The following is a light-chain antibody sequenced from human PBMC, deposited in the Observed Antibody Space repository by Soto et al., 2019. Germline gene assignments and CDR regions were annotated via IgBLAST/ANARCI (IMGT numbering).Light chain of an antibody. CDR2: AAS. J-gene: IGKJ3*01. V-gene: IGKV1-27*01. Sequence: DIKITHSQPSLFQSVGDRATIFCRAGRGISSYLAWYQQKPGKAPRLLIYAASSLQSGVSFRFTGSGSGTDFTLTISSLQPDDVATYYCQNYNWPPFTFGPGTKVDIK. CDR1: RGISSY. CDR3: QNYNWPPFT.